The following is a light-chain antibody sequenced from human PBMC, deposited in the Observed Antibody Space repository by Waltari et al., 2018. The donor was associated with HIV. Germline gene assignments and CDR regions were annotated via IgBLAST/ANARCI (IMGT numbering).Light chain of an antibody. V-gene: IGLV2-14*01. J-gene: IGLJ2*01. CDR1: SSDVGGYNY. CDR3: SSYTSSSTLV. Sequence: QSALTQPASVSGSPGQSITISCTGTSSDVGGYNYVSWYHQHPGKAPKLMIYEVSNRPSGVSNRFSGSKSGKTASLTISGLQAEDEADYYCSSYTSSSTLVFGGGTKLTVL. CDR2: EVS.